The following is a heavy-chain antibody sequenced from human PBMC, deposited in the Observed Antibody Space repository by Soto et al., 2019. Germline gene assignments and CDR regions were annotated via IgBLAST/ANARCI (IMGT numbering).Heavy chain of an antibody. CDR3: TKDLWVSGYYLYYYYGRDV. CDR1: GFTFSSYG. J-gene: IGHJ6*02. V-gene: IGHV3-30*18. D-gene: IGHD3-22*01. CDR2: ISYDGRNK. Sequence: RLSCAASGFTFSSYGLNWVRQAPGKGLEWVAVISYDGRNKYYADSVKGRFTIPRDNSKNTLYLQMNILRAEDTAVYYCTKDLWVSGYYLYYYYGRDVGGQGTTVTVS.